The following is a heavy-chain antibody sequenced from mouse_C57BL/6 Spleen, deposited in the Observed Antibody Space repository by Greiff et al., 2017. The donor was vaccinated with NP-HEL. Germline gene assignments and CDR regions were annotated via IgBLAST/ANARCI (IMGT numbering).Heavy chain of an antibody. CDR2: IWTGGGT. CDR1: GFSLTSYA. V-gene: IGHV2-9-1*01. J-gene: IGHJ4*01. D-gene: IGHD1-1*01. Sequence: VQLVESGPGLVAPSQSLSITCTVSGFSLTSYAISWVRQPPGKGLAWLGVIWTGGGTNYNSALKSRLTISKDNSKSQVFLKMNSLQTDDTARYYCARKFGGSSYGDYYAMDYWGQGTSVTVSS. CDR3: ARKFGGSSYGDYYAMDY.